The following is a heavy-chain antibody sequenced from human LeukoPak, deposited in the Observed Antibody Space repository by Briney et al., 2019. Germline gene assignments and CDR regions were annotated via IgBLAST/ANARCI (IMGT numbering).Heavy chain of an antibody. CDR3: VRDRELNY. Sequence: SETLSLTCAVYGGSFSGYYWSWIRQPPGKGLEWIGEINHSGSTLYNPSLKSRVTISVDTSRNEFSLRLTSVTAADAAVYYCVRDRELNYWGQGTLVTVSS. CDR2: INHSGST. J-gene: IGHJ4*02. D-gene: IGHD3-10*01. V-gene: IGHV4-34*01. CDR1: GGSFSGYY.